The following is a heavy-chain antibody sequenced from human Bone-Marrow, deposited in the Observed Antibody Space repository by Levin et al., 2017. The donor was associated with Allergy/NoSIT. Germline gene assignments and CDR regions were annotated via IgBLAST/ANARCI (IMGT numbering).Heavy chain of an antibody. Sequence: ASVKVSCKTSGYFFSDYYIHWVRQAPGQGPEWLGWINPDSGGTNYAQNFQGRVTMTRDTSTDTAYMDLTSLILDDTAIYYCARDRMRGLYGMDVWGQGTTVTVSS. J-gene: IGHJ6*02. CDR3: ARDRMRGLYGMDV. D-gene: IGHD3-16*01. CDR2: INPDSGGT. CDR1: GYFFSDYY. V-gene: IGHV1-2*02.